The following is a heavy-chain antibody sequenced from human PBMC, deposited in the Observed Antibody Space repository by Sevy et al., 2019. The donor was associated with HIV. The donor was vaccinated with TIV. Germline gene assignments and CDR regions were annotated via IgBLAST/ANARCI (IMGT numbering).Heavy chain of an antibody. D-gene: IGHD6-13*01. CDR2: IIPIFGTA. CDR3: ARAPPSGIAAAGPYYYYYGMDV. CDR1: GGTFSSYA. V-gene: IGHV1-69*13. Sequence: ASVKVSRKASGGTFSSYAISWVRQAPGQGLEWMGGIIPIFGTANYAQKYQGRVTITADESTSTAYMELSSLRSEDTAVYYCARAPPSGIAAAGPYYYYYGMDVWGQGTTVTVSS. J-gene: IGHJ6*02.